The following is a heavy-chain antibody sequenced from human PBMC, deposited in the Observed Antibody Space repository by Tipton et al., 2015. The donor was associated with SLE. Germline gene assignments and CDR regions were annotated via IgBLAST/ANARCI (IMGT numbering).Heavy chain of an antibody. V-gene: IGHV3-9*01. CDR3: AKGGGGKLNYVDY. CDR2: ISWNSGSI. J-gene: IGHJ4*02. D-gene: IGHD3-16*01. Sequence: SLRLSCAASGFTFDDYAMHWVRQAPGKGLEWVSGISWNSGSIGYADSVKGRFTISRDNAKNSLYLKMNSLRAEDTALYYCAKGGGGKLNYVDYWGQGTLVTVSS. CDR1: GFTFDDYA.